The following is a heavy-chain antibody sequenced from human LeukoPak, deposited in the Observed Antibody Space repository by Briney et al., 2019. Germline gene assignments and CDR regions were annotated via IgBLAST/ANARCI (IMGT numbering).Heavy chain of an antibody. CDR2: IRFDGSNK. V-gene: IGHV3-30*02. Sequence: GGSLRLSCAAFGFTFDTYGMYWVRQAPGKGQDWVSFIRFDGSNKYYADSVKGRFTISRDNSKNTLYLQMNSLRAEDTAVYYCAKGPADYYYYYMDVWGKGTTVTVSS. CDR1: GFTFDTYG. J-gene: IGHJ6*03. CDR3: AKGPADYYYYYMDV.